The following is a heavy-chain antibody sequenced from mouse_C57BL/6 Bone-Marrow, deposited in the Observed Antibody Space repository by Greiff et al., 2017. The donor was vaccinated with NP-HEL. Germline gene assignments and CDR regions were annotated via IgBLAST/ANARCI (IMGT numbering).Heavy chain of an antibody. D-gene: IGHD1-1*01. CDR1: GYTFTSYG. V-gene: IGHV1-81*01. Sequence: VQLQESGAELARPGASVKLSCKASGYTFTSYGISWVKQRTGQGLEWIGEIYPRSGNTYYNEKFKGKATLTADKSSSTAYMELRSLTSEDSAVYFCARPYYYGSTKAWFAYWGQGTLVTVSA. J-gene: IGHJ3*01. CDR2: IYPRSGNT. CDR3: ARPYYYGSTKAWFAY.